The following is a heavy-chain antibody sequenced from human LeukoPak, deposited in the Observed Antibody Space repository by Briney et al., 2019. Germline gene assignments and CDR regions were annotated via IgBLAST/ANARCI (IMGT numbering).Heavy chain of an antibody. CDR2: ITSSSSYI. CDR1: GFTFTSYN. D-gene: IGHD1-26*01. CDR3: ARDPYSGNYGAFYYYYMDV. V-gene: IGHV3-21*06. Sequence: GGSLRLSCAASGFTFTSYNMNWVRQAPGKGLEWVSSITSSSSYIYYADSVKGRFTISRDNAKNSLYLQMDSLRVEDTAVYYCARDPYSGNYGAFYYYYMDVWGKGTTVTISS. J-gene: IGHJ6*03.